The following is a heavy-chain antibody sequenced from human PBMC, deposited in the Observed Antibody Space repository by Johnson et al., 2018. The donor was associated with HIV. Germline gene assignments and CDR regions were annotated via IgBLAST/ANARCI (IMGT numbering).Heavy chain of an antibody. CDR2: ISHDGSNR. D-gene: IGHD6-19*01. Sequence: RLSCAASGFTFSRPWMHWVRQPPGKGLEWMAVISHDGSNRYYADSVKGRFTISRDNSKNTLYLQMNSLKTEDTAVYYCTTIPGIAVDGTVRDIWGQGTMVTVSS. CDR3: TTIPGIAVDGTVRDI. J-gene: IGHJ3*02. CDR1: GFTFSRPW. V-gene: IGHV3-30*03.